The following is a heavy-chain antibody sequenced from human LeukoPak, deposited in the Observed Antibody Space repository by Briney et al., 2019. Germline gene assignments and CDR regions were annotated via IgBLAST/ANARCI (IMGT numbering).Heavy chain of an antibody. CDR3: AKKGGATLSGY. CDR1: GFTFSSYG. D-gene: IGHD1-26*01. V-gene: IGHV3-30*02. J-gene: IGHJ4*02. CDR2: IRYDGSNK. Sequence: GGSLRLSCAASGFTFSSYGMHWVRQAPGKGLEWVAFIRYDGSNKYYADSVKGRFTISRDNSKNTLYLQMNSLRAEDTAVYYCAKKGGATLSGYWGQGTLVTVSS.